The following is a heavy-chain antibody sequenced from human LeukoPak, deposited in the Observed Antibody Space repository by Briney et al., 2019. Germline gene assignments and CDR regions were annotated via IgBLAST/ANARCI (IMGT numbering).Heavy chain of an antibody. Sequence: PSETLSLTCTVSGGSVSSGSDYWSWIRQPAGKGLEWIGRIYTSGSTNYNPSLKSRVTMSVDTSKNQFSLKLSSVTAADTAVYYCVRDGSGWYRFDYWGQGTLVTVSS. CDR1: GGSVSSGSDY. V-gene: IGHV4-61*02. J-gene: IGHJ4*02. CDR2: IYTSGST. CDR3: VRDGSGWYRFDY. D-gene: IGHD6-19*01.